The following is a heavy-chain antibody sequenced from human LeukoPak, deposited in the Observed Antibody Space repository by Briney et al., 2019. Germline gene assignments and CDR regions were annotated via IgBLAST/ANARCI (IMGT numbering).Heavy chain of an antibody. D-gene: IGHD2-15*01. J-gene: IGHJ4*02. V-gene: IGHV4-59*08. Sequence: SETLSLTCPVSGDSVTSSYWNWIRQPPGKGLAWIGYVSSDGTTNYNPSLRSRLIMSVDTAKNDISLNLTSVTAADTAIYYCARLDCLIEGCYNHWGRGTLVTVSS. CDR1: GDSVTSSY. CDR3: ARLDCLIEGCYNH. CDR2: VSSDGTT.